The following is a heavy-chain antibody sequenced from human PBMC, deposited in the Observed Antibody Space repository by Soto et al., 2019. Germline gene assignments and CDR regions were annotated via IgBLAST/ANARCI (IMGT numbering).Heavy chain of an antibody. CDR1: GGSISSYG. D-gene: IGHD3-10*01. V-gene: IGHV4-59*01. CDR2: IHYSGST. CDR3: ARDRGGVASNWFDP. J-gene: IGHJ5*02. Sequence: SVTLSLTCTVVGGSISSYGGSWIRKTPGKGLEWIGYIHYSGSTNYNPSLKSRVTISVDTSKNQFSLKLSSVTAADTAVYYCARDRGGVASNWFDPWGQGTLVTVSS.